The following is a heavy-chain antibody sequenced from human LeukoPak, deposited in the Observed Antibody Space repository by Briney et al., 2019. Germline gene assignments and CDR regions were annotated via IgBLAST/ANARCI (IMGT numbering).Heavy chain of an antibody. D-gene: IGHD4-17*01. Sequence: GGSLRLSCAASGFTFDDYTMHWVRQAPGKGLEWVSLISWDGGSTYYADSVKGRFTISRDNSKNTLYLQMNSLRAEDTAVYYCARYGDSADFDYWGQGTLVTVSS. CDR3: ARYGDSADFDY. CDR2: ISWDGGST. J-gene: IGHJ4*02. V-gene: IGHV3-43*01. CDR1: GFTFDDYT.